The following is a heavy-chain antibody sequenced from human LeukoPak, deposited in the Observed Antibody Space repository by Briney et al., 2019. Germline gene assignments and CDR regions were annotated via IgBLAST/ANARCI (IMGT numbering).Heavy chain of an antibody. CDR2: INPNSGGT. Sequence: ASVKVSCNASGYTFTGYYMHWVRQAPGQGLEWMGWINPNSGGTNYAQKFQGRVTMTRDTSVSTAYMELSRRRSDDTAVYYCARLCRYCSYAFDIWGQGTMVTVSS. J-gene: IGHJ3*02. CDR1: GYTFTGYY. CDR3: ARLCRYCSYAFDI. V-gene: IGHV1-2*02. D-gene: IGHD2-15*01.